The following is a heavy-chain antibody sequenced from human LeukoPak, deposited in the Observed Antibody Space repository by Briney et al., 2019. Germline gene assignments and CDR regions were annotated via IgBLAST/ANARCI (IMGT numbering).Heavy chain of an antibody. CDR3: AKDHLSPLWFVYFDY. CDR2: ISSDGSST. D-gene: IGHD5-18*01. Sequence: GGSLRLSCAASGFTFSSYWMSWVRQAPGKGLVWVSRISSDGSSTTYADSVKGRFTISRDNSKNTLYLQMNSLRAEDTAVYYGAKDHLSPLWFVYFDYWGQGTLVTVSS. J-gene: IGHJ4*02. CDR1: GFTFSSYW. V-gene: IGHV3-74*01.